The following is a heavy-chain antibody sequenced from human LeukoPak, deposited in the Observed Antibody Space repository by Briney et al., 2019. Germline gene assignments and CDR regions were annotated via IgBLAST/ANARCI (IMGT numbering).Heavy chain of an antibody. D-gene: IGHD2-21*01. V-gene: IGHV4-34*01. CDR1: GVSVSGYY. Sequence: SETLSLTCGVYGVSVSGYYWSWIRQPPGKGPEWIGEINHLGGTKYNPSLEGRVIISIDTSKNQVSLNLNSVTAADTAVYYCASIRCGLTDVRCYNYWARGTLVTVSS. CDR3: ASIRCGLTDVRCYNY. J-gene: IGHJ4*02. CDR2: INHLGGT.